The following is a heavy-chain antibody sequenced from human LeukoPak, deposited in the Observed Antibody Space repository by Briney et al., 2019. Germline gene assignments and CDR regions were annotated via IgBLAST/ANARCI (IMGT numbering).Heavy chain of an antibody. D-gene: IGHD3-22*01. V-gene: IGHV4-31*03. CDR3: SRDYYDSSGNGNAFDI. CDR1: GGSISSGGYY. Sequence: PSQTLSPTCTVSGGSISSGGYYWSWIRQHPGKGLEWMGYIHYSGSTYYNPSLKSRVTISVDTSKNQFSLKLRSVTAAATAVYYYSRDYYDSSGNGNAFDIWGQGTMVTVSS. CDR2: IHYSGST. J-gene: IGHJ3*02.